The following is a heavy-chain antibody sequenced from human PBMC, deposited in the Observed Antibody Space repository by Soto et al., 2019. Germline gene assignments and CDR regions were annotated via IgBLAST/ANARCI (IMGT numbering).Heavy chain of an antibody. D-gene: IGHD3-16*02. Sequence: QVQLQESGPGLVKPSETLSLTCNVSGGAITSDFWSWIRQPPGKGLEWIGYVYYSGAAEYNPSLKPPVTISIATSKTQFSLRLASATAADTGVYYCARDHGSYPNTWGQGILVTVSS. V-gene: IGHV4-59*01. J-gene: IGHJ1*01. CDR3: ARDHGSYPNT. CDR2: VYYSGAA. CDR1: GGAITSDF.